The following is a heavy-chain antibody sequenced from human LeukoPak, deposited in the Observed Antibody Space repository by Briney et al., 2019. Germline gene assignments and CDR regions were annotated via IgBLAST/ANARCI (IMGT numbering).Heavy chain of an antibody. Sequence: PSETLSLTCTVSGGSISSSSYYWGWIRQPPGKGLEWIGSIYYSGSTYYNPSLKSRVTISVDTSKNQFSLKLSSVTAADTAVYYCATHPWGAAAVPGCWGKGTTVTVSS. CDR3: ATHPWGAAAVPGC. J-gene: IGHJ6*04. V-gene: IGHV4-39*01. CDR1: GGSISSSSYY. CDR2: IYYSGST. D-gene: IGHD6-13*01.